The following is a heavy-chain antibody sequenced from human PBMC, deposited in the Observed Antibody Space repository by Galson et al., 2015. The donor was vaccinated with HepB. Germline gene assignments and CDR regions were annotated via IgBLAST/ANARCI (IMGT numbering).Heavy chain of an antibody. Sequence: SLRLSCAASDSTFSSYTMNWVRQTPGKGLQWISYISTNGATIHYADSVKGRFTIARDNAKNTMWLQMNSLRAEDTAVYYCATTKLGGGAYWTFDIWGQGTLVTVSS. V-gene: IGHV3-48*04. J-gene: IGHJ3*02. D-gene: IGHD4/OR15-4a*01. CDR2: ISTNGATI. CDR3: ATTKLGGGAYWTFDI. CDR1: DSTFSSYT.